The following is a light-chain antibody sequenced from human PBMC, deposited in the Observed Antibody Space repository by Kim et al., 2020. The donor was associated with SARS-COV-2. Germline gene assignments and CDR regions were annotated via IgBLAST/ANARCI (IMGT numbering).Light chain of an antibody. CDR3: SSYTSSNEYV. CDR1: TSDVGGFNY. CDR2: DVT. J-gene: IGLJ1*01. Sequence: GQSITISCPGTTSDVGGFNYVSWYQQHPGKAPKLMIYDVTNRPSGVSNRFSGSKSGNTASLTISGLQAEDEADYYCSSYTSSNEYVFGTGTKVTVL. V-gene: IGLV2-14*03.